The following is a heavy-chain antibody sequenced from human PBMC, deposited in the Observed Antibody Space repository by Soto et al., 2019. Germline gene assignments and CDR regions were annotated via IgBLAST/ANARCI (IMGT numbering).Heavy chain of an antibody. CDR2: IYYSGST. Sequence: TLSLTCTVSGGSISSGGYYWSWIRQHPGKGLEWIGYIYYSGSTYYNPSLKSRVTISVDTSKNQFSLKLSSVTAADTAVYYCARVAHDWHPNFDYWGQGTLVTVSS. D-gene: IGHD3-3*01. J-gene: IGHJ4*02. CDR3: ARVAHDWHPNFDY. CDR1: GGSISSGGYY. V-gene: IGHV4-31*03.